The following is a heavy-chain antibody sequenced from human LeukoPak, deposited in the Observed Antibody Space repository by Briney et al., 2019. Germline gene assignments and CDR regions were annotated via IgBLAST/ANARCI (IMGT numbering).Heavy chain of an antibody. V-gene: IGHV3-30*18. D-gene: IGHD5-18*01. Sequence: GGSLRLSCAASGFTLSSYGMHWVRQAPGKGLEWVAVISYDGSNKYYADSVKGRFTISRDNSKNTLYLQMNSLRAEDTAVYYCAKDLRGYSYGLRNNWFDPWGQGTLVTVSS. J-gene: IGHJ5*02. CDR3: AKDLRGYSYGLRNNWFDP. CDR2: ISYDGSNK. CDR1: GFTLSSYG.